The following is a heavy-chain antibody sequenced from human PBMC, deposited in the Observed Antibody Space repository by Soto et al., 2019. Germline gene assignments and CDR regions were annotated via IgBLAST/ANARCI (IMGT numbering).Heavy chain of an antibody. V-gene: IGHV3-53*04. Sequence: EVQLVESGGGLVQPGGSLRLSCAASGFTVSSNYMSWVRQAPGKGLAWVSVIYSGGSTYYAGSVNGRFTISRHNSKNTLYLQMNSLRAEDTAVYYCASAQRITIFGVVIPPMDVWGKGTTVTVSS. CDR2: IYSGGST. CDR1: GFTVSSNY. CDR3: ASAQRITIFGVVIPPMDV. D-gene: IGHD3-3*01. J-gene: IGHJ6*03.